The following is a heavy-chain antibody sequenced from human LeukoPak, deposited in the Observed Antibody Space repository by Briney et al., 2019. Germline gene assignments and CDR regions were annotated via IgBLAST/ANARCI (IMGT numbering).Heavy chain of an antibody. D-gene: IGHD6-13*01. CDR1: GFTFRNYW. Sequence: GSLRLSCAASGFTFRNYWMHWVRQAPGKGLVWVSRINSDGSSRNYAASVKGRFTISRDNAKNTLYLQMNSLRAEDTAVYYCASASSHRIAAGGDYWGQGTLVTVSS. V-gene: IGHV3-74*01. CDR2: INSDGSSR. CDR3: ASASSHRIAAGGDY. J-gene: IGHJ4*02.